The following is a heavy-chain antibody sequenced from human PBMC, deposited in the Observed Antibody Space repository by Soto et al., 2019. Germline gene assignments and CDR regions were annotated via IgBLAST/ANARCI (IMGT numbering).Heavy chain of an antibody. Sequence: QVQLVQSGAEVKKPESSVKVSCKAPGGTFSTYAISWVRQAPGLGLEWMGGIIPMFGTANYAQRFQDRVTITADESTNTVYMELSSLRSEDKAVYFCASGIQLWLRRINNGYSGWGQGTLVTVSS. J-gene: IGHJ4*02. CDR3: ASGIQLWLRRINNGYSG. CDR1: GGTFSTYA. CDR2: IIPMFGTA. V-gene: IGHV1-69*12. D-gene: IGHD5-18*01.